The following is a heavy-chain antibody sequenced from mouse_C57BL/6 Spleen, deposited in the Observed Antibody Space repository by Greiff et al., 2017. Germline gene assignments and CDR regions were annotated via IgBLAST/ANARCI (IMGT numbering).Heavy chain of an antibody. CDR3: ARERYGSSSDCFDY. D-gene: IGHD1-1*01. CDR1: GYTFTSYW. CDR2: IYPGSGST. Sequence: QVQLQQPGAELVKPGASVKMSCKASGYTFTSYWITWVKQRPGQGLEWIGDIYPGSGSTNYNEKFKSKATLTVDTCSSTASMQLSSLTSEDSAVYDCARERYGSSSDCFDYWGQGTPLTVSS. J-gene: IGHJ2*01. V-gene: IGHV1-55*01.